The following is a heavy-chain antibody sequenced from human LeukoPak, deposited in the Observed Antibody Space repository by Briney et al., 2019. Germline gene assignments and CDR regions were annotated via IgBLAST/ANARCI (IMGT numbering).Heavy chain of an antibody. V-gene: IGHV3-9*03. CDR3: AKEGDGDQRYFDL. D-gene: IGHD4-17*01. Sequence: PGGSLRLSCAASGFTFDDYAMHWVRQAPGKGLEWVSGISWNSGSIGYADSVKGRFTISRDNAKNSLYLQMNSLRAEDMALYYCAKEGDGDQRYFDLWGRGTLVTVSS. J-gene: IGHJ2*01. CDR1: GFTFDDYA. CDR2: ISWNSGSI.